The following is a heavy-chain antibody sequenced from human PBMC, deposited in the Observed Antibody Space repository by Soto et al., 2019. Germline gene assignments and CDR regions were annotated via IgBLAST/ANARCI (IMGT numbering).Heavy chain of an antibody. Sequence: ASVKVSCKVSGYTLTELSMHWVRQAPGKGLEWMGGFDPEDGETIYAQKFQGRVTMTEDTSTDTAYMELSSLRSEDTAVYYCATDPTEYSSGWTDYWGQGTLVTVSS. J-gene: IGHJ4*02. V-gene: IGHV1-24*01. CDR2: FDPEDGET. D-gene: IGHD6-19*01. CDR3: ATDPTEYSSGWTDY. CDR1: GYTLTELS.